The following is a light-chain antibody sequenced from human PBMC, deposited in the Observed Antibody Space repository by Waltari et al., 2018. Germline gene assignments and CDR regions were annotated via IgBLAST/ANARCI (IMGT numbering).Light chain of an antibody. CDR3: SSYTNSGNVV. Sequence: SVSGSPGQAITISCTGTSSDIGRYNYVSWYQQHSGKAPKLVISEVSNRPSGVSNRFSGSKSGNTAALTISGLQAEDGAHDYCSSYTNSGNVVFGGGTKLTVL. V-gene: IGLV2-14*01. J-gene: IGLJ2*01. CDR2: EVS. CDR1: SSDIGRYNY.